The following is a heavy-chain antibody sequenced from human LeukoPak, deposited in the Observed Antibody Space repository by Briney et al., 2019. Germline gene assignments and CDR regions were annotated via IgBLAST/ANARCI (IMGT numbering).Heavy chain of an antibody. CDR1: GGSISSYY. V-gene: IGHV4-59*01. J-gene: IGHJ5*02. CDR3: ARDIAAAGHNWFDP. CDR2: IYYSGST. D-gene: IGHD6-13*01. Sequence: PSETLSLTCTVSGGSISSYYWSWLRQPPGKGLEWIGYIYYSGSTNYNPSLKSRVTISVDTSKNQSSLKLSSVTAADTAVYYCARDIAAAGHNWFDPWGQGTLVTVSS.